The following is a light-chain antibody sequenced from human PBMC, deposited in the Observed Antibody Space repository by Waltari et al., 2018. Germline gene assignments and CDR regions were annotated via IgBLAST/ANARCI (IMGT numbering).Light chain of an antibody. CDR2: GNT. CDR3: QSYDNNLPGVV. Sequence: QSVLTQPPSVSGAPGQRVTISCTGSGANIGAGYHVHWYQQLPGPAPKLLIYGNTNRPSGVPDRFSGSHSGNSASLAITGLQAEDEADYYCQSYDNNLPGVVFGGGTKLTVL. V-gene: IGLV1-40*01. CDR1: GANIGAGYH. J-gene: IGLJ2*01.